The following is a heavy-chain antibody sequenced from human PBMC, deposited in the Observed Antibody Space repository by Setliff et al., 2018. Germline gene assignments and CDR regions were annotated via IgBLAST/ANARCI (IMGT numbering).Heavy chain of an antibody. V-gene: IGHV3-23*01. CDR3: ARSTETFSGEDFYFFYYMDV. D-gene: IGHD4-4*01. J-gene: IGHJ6*03. Sequence: GGSLRLSCAASGFTFSSYAMSWVRQAPGKGLEWVSAISGSGDATYYADSVKGRFTISRDNAKNSLYLQMNSLRAEDTAVYYCARSTETFSGEDFYFFYYMDVWGKGTTVTVSS. CDR1: GFTFSSYA. CDR2: ISGSGDAT.